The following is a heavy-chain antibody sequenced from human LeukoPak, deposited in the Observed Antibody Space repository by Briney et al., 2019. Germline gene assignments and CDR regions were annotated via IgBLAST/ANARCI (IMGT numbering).Heavy chain of an antibody. CDR2: ISAYNGNT. J-gene: IGHJ4*02. Sequence: GASVKVSCKASGYTFTSYGISWVRQAPGQGLEWMGWISAYNGNTNYAQKLQGRVTMTTDTPTSTAYMELRSLRSDDTAVYYCARAPWYVWGSYRLYYFDYWGQGTLVTVSS. D-gene: IGHD3-16*02. V-gene: IGHV1-18*01. CDR1: GYTFTSYG. CDR3: ARAPWYVWGSYRLYYFDY.